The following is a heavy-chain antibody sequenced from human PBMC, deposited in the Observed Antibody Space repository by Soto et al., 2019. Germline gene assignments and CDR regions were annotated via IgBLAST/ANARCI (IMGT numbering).Heavy chain of an antibody. CDR1: GGTFSSYA. J-gene: IGHJ4*02. Sequence: QVQLVQAGAEVKKPWSSVKVSCKASGGTFSSYAISWVRQAPGQGLEWMGGVIPIVGAAKYAQKFQGTGTITADESTSKAYMELSSQRSEDTAVYYFARCSGGSCYLGGFDYWCQGTLVNGS. CDR2: VIPIVGAA. CDR3: ARCSGGSCYLGGFDY. D-gene: IGHD2-15*01. V-gene: IGHV1-69*01.